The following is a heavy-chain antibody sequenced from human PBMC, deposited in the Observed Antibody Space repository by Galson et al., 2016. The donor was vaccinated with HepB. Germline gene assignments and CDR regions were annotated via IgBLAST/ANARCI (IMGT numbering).Heavy chain of an antibody. V-gene: IGHV3-30*03. D-gene: IGHD3-22*01. Sequence: SPRLSCAASGFPFSAYGMSWVRQAPGKGLEWVSDISYDASSLHYADSVKGRFTVSRDNSGHTLYLQMNSLIPEDTAVYYCVVSVYYRWGRGTLVTVSS. J-gene: IGHJ5*02. CDR3: VVSVYYR. CDR1: GFPFSAYG. CDR2: ISYDASSL.